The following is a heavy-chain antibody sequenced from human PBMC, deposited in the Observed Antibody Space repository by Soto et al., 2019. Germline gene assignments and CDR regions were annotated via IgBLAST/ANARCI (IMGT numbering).Heavy chain of an antibody. J-gene: IGHJ6*02. D-gene: IGHD3-3*01. CDR1: GYSFNNNQ. V-gene: IGHV1-18*04. Sequence: ASVKVSCKTSGYSFNNNQIHWVRQAPGQGLEWMGWISAYNGNTNYAQKLQGRVTMTTDTSTSTAYMELRSLRSDDTAVYYCARRVDFYYYGMDVWGQGTTVTVSS. CDR3: ARRVDFYYYGMDV. CDR2: ISAYNGNT.